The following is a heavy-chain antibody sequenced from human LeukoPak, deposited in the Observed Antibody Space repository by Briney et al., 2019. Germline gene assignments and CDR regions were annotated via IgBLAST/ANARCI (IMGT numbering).Heavy chain of an antibody. J-gene: IGHJ5*02. D-gene: IGHD4-23*01. V-gene: IGHV3-66*01. Sequence: GGSMRLSCAASGFTVNYNYMSWVRQAPGKGLEWVSVIYSGGSTYYAGSVKGRFTISRDNSKNTVYLQMNSLRVEDTAVYYCARVKVATTYWFDPWGQGTLVTVSS. CDR3: ARVKVATTYWFDP. CDR2: IYSGGST. CDR1: GFTVNYNY.